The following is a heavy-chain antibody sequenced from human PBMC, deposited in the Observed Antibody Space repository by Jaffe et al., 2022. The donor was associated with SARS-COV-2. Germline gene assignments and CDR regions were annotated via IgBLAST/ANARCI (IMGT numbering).Heavy chain of an antibody. CDR3: ARDVGYSYGYGYYYYGMDV. D-gene: IGHD5-18*01. CDR1: GDSVSSNSAA. J-gene: IGHJ6*02. Sequence: QVQLQQSGPGLVKPSQTLSLTCAISGDSVSSNSAAWNWIRQSPSRGLEWLGRTYYRSKWYNDYAVSVKSRITINPDTSKNQFSLQLNSVTPEDTAVYYCARDVGYSYGYGYYYYGMDVWGQGTTVTVSS. V-gene: IGHV6-1*01. CDR2: TYYRSKWYN.